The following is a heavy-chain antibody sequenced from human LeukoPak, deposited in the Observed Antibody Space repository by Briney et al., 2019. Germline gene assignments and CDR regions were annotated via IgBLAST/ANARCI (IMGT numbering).Heavy chain of an antibody. Sequence: SETLSLTCAVYGGSFSGYYWSWIRQPPGKGLEWIGEINHSGSTNYNPSLKSRVTISVDTSKNQSSLKLSSVTAADTAVYYCARGDPFDAFDYWGQGTLVTVSS. CDR3: ARGDPFDAFDY. V-gene: IGHV4-34*01. CDR2: INHSGST. D-gene: IGHD3-9*01. J-gene: IGHJ4*02. CDR1: GGSFSGYY.